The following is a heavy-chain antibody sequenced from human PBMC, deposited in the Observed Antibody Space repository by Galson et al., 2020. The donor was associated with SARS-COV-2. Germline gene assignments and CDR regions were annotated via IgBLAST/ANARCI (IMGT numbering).Heavy chain of an antibody. CDR1: GFTFSSYG. Sequence: GGSLRLSCAASGFTFSSYGMHWVRQAPGKGLEWVAVISYDGSNKYYADSVKGRFTISRDNSKNTLYLQMNSLRAEDTAVYYCAKPPPVGLVLGGFDYWGQGTLVTVSS. CDR2: ISYDGSNK. J-gene: IGHJ4*02. V-gene: IGHV3-30*18. D-gene: IGHD1-7*01. CDR3: AKPPPVGLVLGGFDY.